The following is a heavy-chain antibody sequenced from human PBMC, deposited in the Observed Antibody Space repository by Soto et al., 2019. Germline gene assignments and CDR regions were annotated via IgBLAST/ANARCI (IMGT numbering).Heavy chain of an antibody. CDR3: ARVGVVVPAAMGIDY. V-gene: IGHV3-48*01. Sequence: GGSLRLSCAASGFTFSSYSMNWVRQAPGKGLEWVSYISSSSSTIYYADSVKGRFTISRDNAKNSLYLQMNSLRAEDTAVYYCARVGVVVPAAMGIDYWGQGTLVTVSS. D-gene: IGHD2-2*01. CDR2: ISSSSSTI. CDR1: GFTFSSYS. J-gene: IGHJ4*02.